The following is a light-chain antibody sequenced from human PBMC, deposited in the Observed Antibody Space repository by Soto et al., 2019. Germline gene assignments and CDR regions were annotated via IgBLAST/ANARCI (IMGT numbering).Light chain of an antibody. J-gene: IGLJ1*01. CDR3: YSYTSSSTYV. CDR2: EVI. Sequence: QSALLQLPSGSGSPDRRVPFSAPGPAIDVGSYNRVSWYKQPPGAAPKLVIYEVIHRPSGVPDRFSGSKSGNTASLTISGLQAEDEADFYCYSYTSSSTYVFGTGTKLTVL. V-gene: IGLV2-18*02. CDR1: AIDVGSYNR.